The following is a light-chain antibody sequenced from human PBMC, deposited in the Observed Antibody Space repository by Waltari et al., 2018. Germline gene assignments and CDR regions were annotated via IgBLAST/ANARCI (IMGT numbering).Light chain of an antibody. V-gene: IGKV1-6*01. CDR3: LQDNNYPWT. Sequence: AIQMTQYPSSLSASVGDRVTITCRASQGIGNDLGWYQQKSGKAPKLLIYAASTLQSGVPSRFSGSGSGTDFTLTISSLQPEDFATYYCLQDNNYPWTFGQGTKVEI. J-gene: IGKJ1*01. CDR1: QGIGND. CDR2: AAS.